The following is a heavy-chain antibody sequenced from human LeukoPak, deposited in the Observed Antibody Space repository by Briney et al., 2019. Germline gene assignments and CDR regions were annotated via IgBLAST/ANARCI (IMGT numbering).Heavy chain of an antibody. J-gene: IGHJ4*02. CDR3: AKDLSKIAVAGTGDY. Sequence: GGSLRLSCAASRFTFSNYGMSWVRQAPGKGLEWVSAISGSGGSTYYADSVKGRFTISRDNFKNTLYLQMNSLRAEDTAVYYCAKDLSKIAVAGTGDYWGQGTLVTVSS. V-gene: IGHV3-23*01. CDR2: ISGSGGST. CDR1: RFTFSNYG. D-gene: IGHD6-19*01.